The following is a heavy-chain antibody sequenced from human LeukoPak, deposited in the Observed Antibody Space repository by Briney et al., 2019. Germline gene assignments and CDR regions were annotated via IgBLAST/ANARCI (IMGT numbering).Heavy chain of an antibody. CDR2: IYYSGST. CDR1: RRSINSYY. D-gene: IGHD5-18*01. CDR3: ARDTAQGAFDI. Sequence: PSETLSLTCTVSRRSINSYYWSWIRHPPAKGLEWIGYIYYSGSTNYNPSLKSRVTMAVDTSKNQFSLRLSSVSAADTAVYYCARDTAQGAFDIWGQGTMVTVCS. J-gene: IGHJ3*02. V-gene: IGHV4-59*01.